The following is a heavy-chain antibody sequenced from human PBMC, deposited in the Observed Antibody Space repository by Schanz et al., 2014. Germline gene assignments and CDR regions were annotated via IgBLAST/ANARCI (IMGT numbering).Heavy chain of an antibody. D-gene: IGHD6-6*01. J-gene: IGHJ6*02. Sequence: VQLVESGGGLVKPGGSLRLSCAASGFTFSDYYMNWIRQAPGKGLEWVSYISNSGYTIYYADSVKGRFTISRDNAKNSLYLQRNSRRAEDTAVYYWARAPPPYSSSPYYWYYGMDVWGQGTTVTVSS. V-gene: IGHV3-11*01. CDR3: ARAPPPYSSSPYYWYYGMDV. CDR1: GFTFSDYY. CDR2: ISNSGYTI.